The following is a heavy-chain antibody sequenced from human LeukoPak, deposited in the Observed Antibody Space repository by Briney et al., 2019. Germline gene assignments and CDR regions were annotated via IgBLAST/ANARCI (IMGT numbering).Heavy chain of an antibody. V-gene: IGHV3-23*01. Sequence: GGSLRLSCAASGFTFSTFAMSWVRKDPGRGLEWVSSITGAGDTTFYPESVKGRFTISRDNSKNTLYLQMNSLRVEDTALYFCVRDRNYYEALQRSYWGQGTLVTVSS. D-gene: IGHD3-3*01. CDR2: ITGAGDTT. J-gene: IGHJ4*02. CDR3: VRDRNYYEALQRSY. CDR1: GFTFSTFA.